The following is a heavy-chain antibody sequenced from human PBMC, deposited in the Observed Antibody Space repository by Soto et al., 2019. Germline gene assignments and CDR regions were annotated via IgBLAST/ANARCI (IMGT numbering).Heavy chain of an antibody. CDR2: ISYDRTKE. CDR3: AKVRRSGWSYAFDI. J-gene: IGHJ3*02. V-gene: IGHV3-30*18. Sequence: QVQLVESGGGVVQPGRSLRLSCAASGFTFSSYGMDWVRQAPGKGLEWVAAISYDRTKEYYADSVKGRFTLSRDNSNNTLYLQMNSLRVEDTGIFYCAKVRRSGWSYAFDIWGQGTMVTVSS. CDR1: GFTFSSYG. D-gene: IGHD6-19*01.